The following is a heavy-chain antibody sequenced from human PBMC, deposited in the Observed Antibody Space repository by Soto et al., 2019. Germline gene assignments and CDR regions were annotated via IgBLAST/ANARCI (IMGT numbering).Heavy chain of an antibody. CDR2: IRSKANSYAT. CDR3: TREPLANLYDILTN. D-gene: IGHD3-9*01. J-gene: IGHJ4*02. V-gene: IGHV3-73*01. Sequence: GGSLRLSCAASGFTFSGSAMHWVRQASGKGLEWVGRIRSKANSYATAYAASVKGRLTISRDDSKNTAYLQMNSLKTEDTAVYYCTREPLANLYDILTNWGQGTLVTVSS. CDR1: GFTFSGSA.